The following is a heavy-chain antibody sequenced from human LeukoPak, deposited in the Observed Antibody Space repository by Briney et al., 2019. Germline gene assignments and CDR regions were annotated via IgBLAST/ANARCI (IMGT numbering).Heavy chain of an antibody. CDR3: ARAPTVLVGYCSSSSCQADY. V-gene: IGHV3-23*01. CDR2: MSGSGGST. Sequence: GGSLRLSCAASGFTFSSYVMSWVRQAPGKGLEWVSAMSGSGGSTYYADSVRGRFTISRDNAENSLYLQMNSLRVEDTAVYYCARAPTVLVGYCSSSSCQADYWGQGTLVTVSS. D-gene: IGHD2-2*01. J-gene: IGHJ4*02. CDR1: GFTFSSYV.